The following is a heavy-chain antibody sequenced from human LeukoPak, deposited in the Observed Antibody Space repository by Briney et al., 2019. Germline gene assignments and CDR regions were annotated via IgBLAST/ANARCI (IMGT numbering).Heavy chain of an antibody. CDR3: VRDLVNFDY. J-gene: IGHJ4*02. CDR2: INKKVHGGTV. D-gene: IGHD3-9*01. CDR1: GFTVTNAW. V-gene: IGHV3-15*01. Sequence: GGSLRLSCAASGFTVTNAWMSWVRQAPGKGLEWVGHINKKVHGGTVHYGAPVKGRFTISRDELKNTLYLQMNSLKTEDTAVYYCVRDLVNFDYWGQGTLVTVSS.